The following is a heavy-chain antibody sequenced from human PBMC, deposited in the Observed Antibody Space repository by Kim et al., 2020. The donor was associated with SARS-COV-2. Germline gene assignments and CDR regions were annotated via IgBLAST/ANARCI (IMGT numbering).Heavy chain of an antibody. CDR3: ATLTGLGFGEAAFGMDV. D-gene: IGHD3-10*01. CDR2: ISWNSGSI. J-gene: IGHJ6*01. V-gene: IGHV3-9*01. CDR1: GFTFDDYA. Sequence: GGPLRLSCAASGFTFDDYAMHWVRQAPGKGLEWVSGISWNSGSIGYADSVKGRFTISRDNAKNSLYLQMNSLRAEDTALYYCATLTGLGFGEAAFGMDV.